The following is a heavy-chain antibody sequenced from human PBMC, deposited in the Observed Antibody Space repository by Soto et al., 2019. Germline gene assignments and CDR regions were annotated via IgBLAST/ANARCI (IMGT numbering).Heavy chain of an antibody. CDR3: ARSHPPVTNHFDY. CDR2: IDYSGTT. CDR1: GGSISSFGYY. J-gene: IGHJ4*02. D-gene: IGHD3-3*01. Sequence: PSETLSLTCTVSGGSISSFGYYWGWIRQSPGKGLEWIGCIDYSGTTNHNPSLKSRVTISVDTSKNQFSLKLSSVTAADTAVYYCARSHPPVTNHFDYWGQGTLVTVSS. V-gene: IGHV4-61*08.